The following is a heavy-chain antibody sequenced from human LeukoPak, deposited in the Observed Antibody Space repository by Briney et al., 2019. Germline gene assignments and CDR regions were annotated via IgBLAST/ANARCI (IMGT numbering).Heavy chain of an antibody. CDR3: TRVLGGSRSTFDY. D-gene: IGHD6-6*01. J-gene: IGHJ4*02. Sequence: GGSLRLSCTASGFTFGDYAMSWFRQAPGKGLEWVGFIRSKAYGGTTEYAASVKGRFTISRDDSKSIAYLQMNSLKTEDIAVYYCTRVLGGSRSTFDYWGQGTLVTVSS. V-gene: IGHV3-49*03. CDR1: GFTFGDYA. CDR2: IRSKAYGGTT.